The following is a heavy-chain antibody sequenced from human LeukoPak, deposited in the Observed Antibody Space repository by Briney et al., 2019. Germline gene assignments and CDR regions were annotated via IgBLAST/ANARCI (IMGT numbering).Heavy chain of an antibody. D-gene: IGHD3-10*01. J-gene: IGHJ4*02. Sequence: GGSLSLSCAASGFTFTSYAVSWVRHAPGGGVEWGSAILGCGYKTYYADSVKGRCTISRDHSKHTLYLQMHSVRAEDTAVYYCAKNPRHGVRGVTYFYSSGQGTLVTVSS. CDR3: AKNPRHGVRGVTYFYS. CDR2: ILGCGYKT. CDR1: GFTFTSYA. V-gene: IGHV3-23*01.